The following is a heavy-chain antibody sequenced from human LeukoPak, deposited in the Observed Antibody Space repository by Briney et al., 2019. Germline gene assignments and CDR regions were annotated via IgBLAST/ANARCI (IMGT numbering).Heavy chain of an antibody. D-gene: IGHD5-18*01. V-gene: IGHV3-21*01. J-gene: IGHJ4*02. CDR1: GFTFSSYS. CDR2: ISSSSSYI. CDR3: ARGVELWLDY. Sequence: GGSLRLSCAASGFTFSSYSMNWVRQAPGKGLEWVSSISSSSSYIYYADSVKGRFTISRDNAKNSPYLQMNSLRAEDTAVYYCARGVELWLDYWGQGTLVTVSS.